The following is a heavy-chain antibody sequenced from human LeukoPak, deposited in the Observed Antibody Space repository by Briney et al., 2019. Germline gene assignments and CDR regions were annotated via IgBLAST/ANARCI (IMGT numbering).Heavy chain of an antibody. J-gene: IGHJ5*02. D-gene: IGHD5-12*01. CDR3: APPAGSGYEDNWLDP. Sequence: PGGSLRLSCAASGFTFSSYGMHWVRQAPGKGLEWVAFIRYDGSNKYYADSVKGRFTISRDNSKNTLYLQMNSLRAEDTAVYYCAPPAGSGYEDNWLDPWAQGTLVTVSS. V-gene: IGHV3-30*02. CDR1: GFTFSSYG. CDR2: IRYDGSNK.